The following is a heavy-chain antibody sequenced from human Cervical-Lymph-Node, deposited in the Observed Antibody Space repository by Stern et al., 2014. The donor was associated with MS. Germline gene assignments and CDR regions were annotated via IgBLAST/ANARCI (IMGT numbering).Heavy chain of an antibody. J-gene: IGHJ3*01. CDR1: GYTFIDYY. V-gene: IGHV1-46*03. Sequence: QDQLVQSGAEVKKPGASVTVSCRTSGYTFIDYYIHWVRQAPGQGLEWMGIINLSDGATTYAQKFQGRVTMTRDTSTNTAYMQLGSLTSEDTAVFFCAREGADNDAFDVWGQGTMVTVSS. D-gene: IGHD1-26*01. CDR2: INLSDGAT. CDR3: AREGADNDAFDV.